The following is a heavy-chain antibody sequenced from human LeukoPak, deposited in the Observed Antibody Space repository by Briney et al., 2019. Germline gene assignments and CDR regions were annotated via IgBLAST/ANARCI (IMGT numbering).Heavy chain of an antibody. J-gene: IGHJ4*02. D-gene: IGHD6-6*01. Sequence: SETLSLTCTVSGGSISSYYWSWIRQPPGKGLEWIGYIYYSGSTNYNPSLKSRVTISVDTSKNQFSLKLRSVTAADTAMYYCARESARWAYWGQGTLVTVSS. CDR2: IYYSGST. V-gene: IGHV4-59*01. CDR1: GGSISSYY. CDR3: ARESARWAY.